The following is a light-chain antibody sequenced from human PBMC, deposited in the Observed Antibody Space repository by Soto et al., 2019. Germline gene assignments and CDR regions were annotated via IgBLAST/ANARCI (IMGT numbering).Light chain of an antibody. CDR3: QSYDSSLSGSYA. J-gene: IGLJ1*01. Sequence: VPKQPPAVSASPGQWVTNSCTGSSSNIGAGYDVHWYQQLPGTAPKLLICGNSNRPSGVPDRFSGSKSGTSASLAITGLQAEDEADYYCQSYDSSLSGSYAFGTRTKFTV. CDR2: GNS. CDR1: SSNIGAGYD. V-gene: IGLV1-40*01.